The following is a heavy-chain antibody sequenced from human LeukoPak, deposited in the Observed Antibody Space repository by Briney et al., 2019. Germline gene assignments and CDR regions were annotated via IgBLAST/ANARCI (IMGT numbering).Heavy chain of an antibody. J-gene: IGHJ6*03. V-gene: IGHV1-24*01. Sequence: GASVKVSCKASGYTFTGYYMHWVRQAPGQGLEWMGGFDPEDGETIYAQKFQGRVTMTEDTSTDTAYMELSSLRSEDTAVYYCAADPKRGYSYQYYYYYMDVWGKGTTVTVSS. CDR2: FDPEDGET. CDR3: AADPKRGYSYQYYYYYMDV. D-gene: IGHD5-18*01. CDR1: GYTFTGYY.